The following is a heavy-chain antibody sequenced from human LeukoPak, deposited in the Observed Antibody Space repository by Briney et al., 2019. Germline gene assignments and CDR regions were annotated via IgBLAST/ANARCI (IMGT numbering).Heavy chain of an antibody. CDR2: INHSGST. V-gene: IGHV4-34*01. D-gene: IGHD3-10*01. CDR1: GGSFSGYY. CDR3: ARARGITMVRGVRGKGAHMDV. J-gene: IGHJ6*04. Sequence: SETLSLTCAVYGGSFSGYYWSWIRQPPGKGLEWIGEINHSGSTNYNPSLKSRVTISVDTSKNQCSLKLSSVTAADTAVYYCARARGITMVRGVRGKGAHMDVWGKGTTVTVSS.